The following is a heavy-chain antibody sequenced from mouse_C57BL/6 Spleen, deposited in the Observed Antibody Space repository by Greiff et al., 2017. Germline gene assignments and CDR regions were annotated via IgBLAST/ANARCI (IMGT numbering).Heavy chain of an antibody. V-gene: IGHV1-15*01. Sequence: QVQLQQSGAELVRPGASVTLSCKASGYTFTDYEMHWVKQTPVHGLEWIGAIDPETGGTAYNQKFKGKAILTADKASSTAYMELRSLTSEDSAVYYCTRSNFDPNFDYWGQGTTLTVSS. CDR3: TRSNFDPNFDY. J-gene: IGHJ2*01. CDR2: IDPETGGT. CDR1: GYTFTDYE.